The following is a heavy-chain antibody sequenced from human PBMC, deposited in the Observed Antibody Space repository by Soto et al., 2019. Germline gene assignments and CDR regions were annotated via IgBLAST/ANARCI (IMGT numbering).Heavy chain of an antibody. CDR1: GGSFSGYY. J-gene: IGHJ6*03. CDR3: ARARSRRYYYYMDV. V-gene: IGHV4-34*01. Sequence: SETLSLTCAVYGGSFSGYYWSWIRQPPGKGLEWIGEINHSGSTNYNPSLKSRVTISVDTSKNQFSLKLSSVTAADTAVYYCARARSRRYYYYMDVWGKGTTVTVSS. CDR2: INHSGST.